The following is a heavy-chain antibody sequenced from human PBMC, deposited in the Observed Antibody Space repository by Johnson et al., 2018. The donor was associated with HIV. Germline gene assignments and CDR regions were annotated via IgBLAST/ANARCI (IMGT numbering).Heavy chain of an antibody. CDR2: IRYDGSNK. J-gene: IGHJ3*02. D-gene: IGHD3-22*01. V-gene: IGHV3-30*02. CDR1: GFTFSTYA. Sequence: QVQLVESGGGLVQPGGSLRLSCAASGFTFSTYAMSWVRQAPGKGLEWVAFIRYDGSNKYYADSVKGRFTISRDNSKNTLYLQMNSLRAEDTAVYYCAKIRITMIVVVEGVDAFDIWGQGTMVTVSS. CDR3: AKIRITMIVVVEGVDAFDI.